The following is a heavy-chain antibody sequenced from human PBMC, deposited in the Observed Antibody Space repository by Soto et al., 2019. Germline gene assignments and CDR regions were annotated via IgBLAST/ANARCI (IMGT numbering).Heavy chain of an antibody. D-gene: IGHD3-3*01. CDR2: FDPEDGET. CDR3: ARSAITLFGVVSIPPHYYSEMDV. J-gene: IGHJ6*02. V-gene: IGHV1-24*01. CDR1: GYTLTELS. Sequence: ASVKVSCKVSGYTLTELSMHWVRQAPGKGLEWMGGFDPEDGETIYAQKFQGRVTMTEDTSTDTAYMELSSLRSEDTGVYYCARSAITLFGVVSIPPHYYSEMDVWGQGTTVTVSS.